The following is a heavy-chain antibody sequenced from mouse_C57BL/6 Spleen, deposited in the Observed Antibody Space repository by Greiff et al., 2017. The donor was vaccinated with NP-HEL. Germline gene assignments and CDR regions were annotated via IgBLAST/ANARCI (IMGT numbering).Heavy chain of an antibody. Sequence: QVQLKESGPGLVQPSQSLSITCTVSGFSLASYGVHWVRQSPGKGLEWLGVIWSGGSTDYNAAFISRLGISKDNSKSQVFFKMNSLQADDTAIYYCARSDYGYDEIWAMDYWGQGTSVTVSS. CDR1: GFSLASYG. J-gene: IGHJ4*01. CDR3: ARSDYGYDEIWAMDY. CDR2: IWSGGST. V-gene: IGHV2-2*01. D-gene: IGHD2-2*01.